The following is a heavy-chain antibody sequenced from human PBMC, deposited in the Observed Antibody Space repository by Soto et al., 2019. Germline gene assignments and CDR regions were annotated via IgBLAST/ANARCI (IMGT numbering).Heavy chain of an antibody. CDR1: GFTFSSYS. Sequence: GGSLRLSCAASGFTFSSYSMNWVRQAPGKGLEWVSYISSSSSSTIYYADSVKGRFTISRDNAKNSLYLQMNSLRDEDTAVYYCALYDFHYGMDVWGQGTTVTVSS. V-gene: IGHV3-48*02. D-gene: IGHD3-3*01. CDR3: ALYDFHYGMDV. J-gene: IGHJ6*02. CDR2: ISSSSSSTI.